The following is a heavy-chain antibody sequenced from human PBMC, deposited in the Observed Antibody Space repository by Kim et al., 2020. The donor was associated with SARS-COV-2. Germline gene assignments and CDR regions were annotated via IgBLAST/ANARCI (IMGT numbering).Heavy chain of an antibody. Sequence: GGSLRLSCAASGFTFSSYEMNWVRQAPGKGLEWVSYISTGGSTIYYADSVKGRFTISRDNAKNSLYLQMYGLRAEDTAVYYCARGGDYYDSSGFYSDYWGQGSLVTVSS. V-gene: IGHV3-48*03. CDR3: ARGGDYYDSSGFYSDY. D-gene: IGHD3-22*01. CDR2: ISTGGSTI. CDR1: GFTFSSYE. J-gene: IGHJ4*02.